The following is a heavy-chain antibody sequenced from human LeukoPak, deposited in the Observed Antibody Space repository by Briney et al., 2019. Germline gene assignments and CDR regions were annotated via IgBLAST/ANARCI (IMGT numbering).Heavy chain of an antibody. CDR3: ARDGSGSYEDY. D-gene: IGHD3-10*01. Sequence: PGGSLRLSCAASGFTVSSNYMSWVRQAPGKGLEWVSVIYSGGSTYYADSVKGRFTISRDNSKNTLYLQMNSLRAEDTAVYYCARDGSGSYEDYWGQGTLVTVSP. CDR1: GFTVSSNY. V-gene: IGHV3-66*01. J-gene: IGHJ4*02. CDR2: IYSGGST.